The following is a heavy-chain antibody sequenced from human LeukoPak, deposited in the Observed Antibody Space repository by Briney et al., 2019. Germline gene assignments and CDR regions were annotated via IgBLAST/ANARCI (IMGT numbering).Heavy chain of an antibody. V-gene: IGHV1-69*05. CDR3: ARNGGVLEWFLSPRNYYYYMDV. Sequence: GASVKVSCKASGYTFTSHGISWVRQAPGQGLEWMGGIIPIFGTANYAQKFQGRVTITTDESTSTAYMELSSLRSEDTAVYYCARNGGVLEWFLSPRNYYYYMDVWGKGTTVTVSS. J-gene: IGHJ6*03. D-gene: IGHD3-3*01. CDR1: GYTFTSHG. CDR2: IIPIFGTA.